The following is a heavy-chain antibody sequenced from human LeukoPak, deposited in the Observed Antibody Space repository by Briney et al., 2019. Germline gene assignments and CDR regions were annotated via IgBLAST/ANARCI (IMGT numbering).Heavy chain of an antibody. Sequence: GGSLRLSCAASGFTFSSYAMSWVRQAPGKGLEWVSAISGSGGGTYYADSVKGRFTISRDNSKNTLYLQMISLRAEDTALYYCARRFCSAGNCYSGANYWGQGTLVTVSS. CDR2: ISGSGGGT. CDR1: GFTFSSYA. J-gene: IGHJ4*02. CDR3: ARRFCSAGNCYSGANY. V-gene: IGHV3-23*01. D-gene: IGHD2-15*01.